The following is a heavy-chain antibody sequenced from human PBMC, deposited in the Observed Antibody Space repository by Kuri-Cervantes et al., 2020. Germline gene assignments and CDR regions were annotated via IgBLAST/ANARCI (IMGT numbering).Heavy chain of an antibody. J-gene: IGHJ6*03. V-gene: IGHV1-18*01. CDR1: GYTFTTYG. D-gene: IGHD3-16*01. CDR2: ISGHNGNT. CDR3: ARVGGVLGYYYYYYMDV. Sequence: ASVKVSCKTSGYTFTTYGINWVRQAPGQGLEWMGWISGHNGNTNYAQKFQGRVTMTIDTSTTTAYMELRSLRSEDTAVYYCARVGGVLGYYYYYYMDVWGKGTTVTVSS.